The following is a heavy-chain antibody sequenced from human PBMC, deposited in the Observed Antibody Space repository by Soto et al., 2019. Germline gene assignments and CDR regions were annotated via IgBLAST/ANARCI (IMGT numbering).Heavy chain of an antibody. J-gene: IGHJ4*02. CDR2: ISYDGSNK. D-gene: IGHD6-6*01. CDR1: GFTFSSYG. CDR3: AKDPYSSSSGICDY. Sequence: GGSLRLSCAASGFTFSSYGMHWVRQAPGKGLEWVAVISYDGSNKYYADSVKGRFTISRDNSKNTLYLQMNSLRAEDTAVYYCAKDPYSSSSGICDYWGQGTLVTVSS. V-gene: IGHV3-30*18.